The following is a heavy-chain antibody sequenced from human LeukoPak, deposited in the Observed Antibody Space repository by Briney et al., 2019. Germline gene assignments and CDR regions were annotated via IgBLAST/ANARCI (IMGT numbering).Heavy chain of an antibody. CDR3: ARHGTYYDILTGYYESYYFDY. V-gene: IGHV4-59*08. D-gene: IGHD3-9*01. CDR1: GGSISSYY. Sequence: SETLSLTCTVSGGSISSYYWSWIRQPPGKGLEWIGYIYYSGSTNYNPSLKSRVTISVDTSKTQFSLKLSSVTAADTAVYYCARHGTYYDILTGYYESYYFDYWGQGTLVTVSS. J-gene: IGHJ4*02. CDR2: IYYSGST.